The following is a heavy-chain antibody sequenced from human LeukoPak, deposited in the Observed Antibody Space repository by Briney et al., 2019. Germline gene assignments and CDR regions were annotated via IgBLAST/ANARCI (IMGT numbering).Heavy chain of an antibody. J-gene: IGHJ1*01. D-gene: IGHD1-26*01. CDR1: GGSISSGGYY. CDR2: IYHSGST. CDR3: ASHSGSTEYFQH. Sequence: SETLSLTCTVSGGSISSGGYYWSWIRQPPGKGLEWIGYIYHSGSTYYNPSLKSRVTISVDRSKSQFSLKLTSVTAADTAVYYCASHSGSTEYFQHWGQGTLVTVSS. V-gene: IGHV4-30-2*01.